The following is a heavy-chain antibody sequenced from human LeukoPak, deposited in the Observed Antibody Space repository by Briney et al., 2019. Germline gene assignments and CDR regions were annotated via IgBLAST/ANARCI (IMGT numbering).Heavy chain of an antibody. CDR2: IWYDGSNK. CDR1: GFTFSSYG. J-gene: IGHJ4*02. D-gene: IGHD2-8*01. V-gene: IGHV3-33*01. CDR3: ARSDLYEPLDY. Sequence: GGSLRLSCAASGFTFSSYGMHWVRQAPGKGLEWVSVIWYDGSNKYHADSVKGRFTISRDNSKNTLYLQMNSLRAEDTAVYYCARSDLYEPLDYWGQGTLVTVSS.